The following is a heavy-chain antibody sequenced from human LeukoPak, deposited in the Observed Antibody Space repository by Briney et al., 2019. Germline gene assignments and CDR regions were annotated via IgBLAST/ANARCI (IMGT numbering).Heavy chain of an antibody. CDR1: GFTFSSYS. CDR3: ARANYYGSGRAAFDI. D-gene: IGHD3-10*01. J-gene: IGHJ3*02. V-gene: IGHV3-74*01. Sequence: AGGSLRLSCAASGFTFSSYSMHWVRQAPGKGLVWVSRINSDGSSTSYADSVKGRFTISRDNAKNTLYLQMNSLRAEDTAVYYCARANYYGSGRAAFDIWGQGTMVTVSS. CDR2: INSDGSST.